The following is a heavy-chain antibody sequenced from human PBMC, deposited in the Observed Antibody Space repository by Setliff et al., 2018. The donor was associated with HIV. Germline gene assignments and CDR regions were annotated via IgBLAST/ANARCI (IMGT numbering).Heavy chain of an antibody. CDR1: GGSIISSSYY. CDR2: MYYRGTT. Sequence: LSLTCTVSGGSIISSSYYWGWIRQPPGKGLEWIGTMYYRGTTYNNPSLKSRVTFSADTSKNQFSLNLNSVTATDTAVYYCVRQGLTMNRGVPAPILYYFDYWGQGILVTVS. V-gene: IGHV4-39*01. J-gene: IGHJ4*02. CDR3: VRQGLTMNRGVPAPILYYFDY. D-gene: IGHD3-10*01.